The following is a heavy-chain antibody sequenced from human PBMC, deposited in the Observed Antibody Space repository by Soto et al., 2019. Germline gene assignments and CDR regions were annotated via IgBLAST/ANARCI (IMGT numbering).Heavy chain of an antibody. CDR2: ISGDASST. Sequence: EVKVVESGVGLVQPGGSLRLSCAASGFTFSDNWMHWVRKPPGKGPVWVSRISGDASSTSYADSVKGRFTISRDSAKNTVYLQMDSLRVEDTAVYYCTRGGTRTTYWGLFDSWGQGTLVTVSS. V-gene: IGHV3-74*01. CDR3: TRGGTRTTYWGLFDS. J-gene: IGHJ4*02. CDR1: GFTFSDNW. D-gene: IGHD7-27*01.